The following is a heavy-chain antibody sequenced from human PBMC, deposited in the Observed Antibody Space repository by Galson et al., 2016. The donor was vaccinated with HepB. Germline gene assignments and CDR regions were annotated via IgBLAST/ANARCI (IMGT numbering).Heavy chain of an antibody. Sequence: PALVKPTQTLTLTCSFSGFSLTTSGVGVGWIRQRPGKALEWLALVHWNDDNRFNPSLRSRLTVAKDTSKNLVILAMSNVDPEDTATYYCAHRIGHWNDLFDYWGQGAPVIVSS. J-gene: IGHJ4*02. V-gene: IGHV2-5*01. D-gene: IGHD1-1*01. CDR3: AHRIGHWNDLFDY. CDR1: GFSLTTSGVG. CDR2: VHWNDDN.